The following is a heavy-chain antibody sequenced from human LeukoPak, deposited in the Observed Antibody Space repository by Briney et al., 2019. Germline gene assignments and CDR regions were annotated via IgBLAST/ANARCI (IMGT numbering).Heavy chain of an antibody. CDR1: GFTFSSYA. V-gene: IGHV3-21*01. J-gene: IGHJ4*02. CDR2: ISSSSSYI. CDR3: ARDIPRYSSSWYEVFDY. D-gene: IGHD6-13*01. Sequence: GGSLRLSCAASGFTFSSYAMSWVRQAPGKGLEWVSSISSSSSYIYYADSVKGRFTISRDNAKNSLYLQMNSLRAEDTAVYYCARDIPRYSSSWYEVFDYWGQGTLVTVYS.